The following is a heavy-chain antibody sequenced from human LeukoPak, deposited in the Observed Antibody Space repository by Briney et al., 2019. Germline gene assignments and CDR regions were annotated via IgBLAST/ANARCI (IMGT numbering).Heavy chain of an antibody. J-gene: IGHJ3*02. D-gene: IGHD7-27*01. CDR3: ARDRNWGSGGAFDI. CDR1: GFTFSSYG. Sequence: PGRSLRLSCAASGFTFSSYGMHWVRQAPGKGLEWVAVIWYDGSNKYYADSVKGRFTISRDNSKNTLHLQMNSLRAEDTAVYYCARDRNWGSGGAFDIWGQGTMVTVSS. CDR2: IWYDGSNK. V-gene: IGHV3-33*01.